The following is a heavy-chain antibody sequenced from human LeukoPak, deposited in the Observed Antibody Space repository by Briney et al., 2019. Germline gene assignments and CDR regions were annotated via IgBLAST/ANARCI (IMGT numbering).Heavy chain of an antibody. Sequence: PSETLSLTCTVSGYSISSGYYWGWIRQPPGKGLEWIGSIYHSGSTYYNPSLKSRVTISVDTSKNQFSLKLSSVTAADTAVYYCARVGLGGDYGYYYYMDVWGKGTTVTISS. CDR3: ARVGLGGDYGYYYYMDV. J-gene: IGHJ6*03. CDR1: GYSISSGYY. V-gene: IGHV4-38-2*02. D-gene: IGHD4-17*01. CDR2: IYHSGST.